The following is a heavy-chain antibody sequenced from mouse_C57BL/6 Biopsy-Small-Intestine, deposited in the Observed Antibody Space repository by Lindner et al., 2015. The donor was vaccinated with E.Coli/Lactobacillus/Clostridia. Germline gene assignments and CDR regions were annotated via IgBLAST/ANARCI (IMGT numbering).Heavy chain of an antibody. D-gene: IGHD2-2*01. Sequence: VKVSCKASGYTFTSHGMNWVRQAPGQGLEWMGWINTNTGNPTYAQGFTGRFVFSLDTFVSTAYLQISSLKAEDTAVYYCARWGMATTPRTSDYWGQGTLVTVSS. CDR1: GYTFTSHG. CDR2: INTNTGNP. CDR3: ARWGMATTPRTSDY. J-gene: IGHJ4*01. V-gene: IGHV9-3*02.